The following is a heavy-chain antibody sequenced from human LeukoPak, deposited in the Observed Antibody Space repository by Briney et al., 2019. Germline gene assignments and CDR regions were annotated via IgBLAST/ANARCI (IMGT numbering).Heavy chain of an antibody. CDR1: GFTFSSYW. CDR3: AKDLALRYNWNDY. D-gene: IGHD1-20*01. Sequence: PGGSLRLSCAASGFTFSSYWMSWVRQAPGKGLEWVSAISGSGGSTYYADSVKGRFTISRDNSKNTLYLQMNSLRAEDTAVYYCAKDLALRYNWNDYWGQGTLVTVSS. J-gene: IGHJ4*02. CDR2: ISGSGGST. V-gene: IGHV3-23*01.